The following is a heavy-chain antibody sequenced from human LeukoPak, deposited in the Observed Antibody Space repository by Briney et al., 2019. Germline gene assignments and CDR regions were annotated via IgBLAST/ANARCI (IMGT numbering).Heavy chain of an antibody. J-gene: IGHJ4*02. Sequence: GGSLRLSCAASGFTFNNYWMTWFRQAPGKGLEWVANIKQDGTEIFYVDSVRGRFIISRDNAENSLYLQMNSLRVEDTAVYYCARSLWPEDCWGQGTLVTVSS. CDR3: ARSLWPEDC. CDR1: GFTFNNYW. CDR2: IKQDGTEI. V-gene: IGHV3-7*01. D-gene: IGHD5-18*01.